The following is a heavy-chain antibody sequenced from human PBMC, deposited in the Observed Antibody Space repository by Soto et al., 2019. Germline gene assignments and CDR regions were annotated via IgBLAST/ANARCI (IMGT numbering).Heavy chain of an antibody. J-gene: IGHJ5*02. Sequence: EVQLLESGGGLVQPGGSLRLSCAASGFTFSTFGMSWVRQAPGRGLEWVSTISASGGATYYADSVRGRFTVSRDNSKTTLYLRMNSLRAEDTAVYYCAKGMPLTLFDLWGQGTLVTVSS. CDR2: ISASGGAT. V-gene: IGHV3-23*01. D-gene: IGHD2-2*01. CDR1: GFTFSTFG. CDR3: AKGMPLTLFDL.